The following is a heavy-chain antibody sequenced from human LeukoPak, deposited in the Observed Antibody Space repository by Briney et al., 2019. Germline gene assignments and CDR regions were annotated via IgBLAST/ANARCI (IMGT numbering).Heavy chain of an antibody. D-gene: IGHD3-10*01. V-gene: IGHV3-23*01. CDR3: AKLRSSMVRGVIDS. CDR2: ISGSGDST. J-gene: IGHJ4*02. CDR1: GLTLSSYA. Sequence: PGGALRLSCAGSGLTLSSYAMSWVRQTPGKGLDWVSAISGSGDSTYYADSVKGRFTISRDNSKNTLYLQMNSLRAEDTAVYYCAKLRSSMVRGVIDSWGQGNLVTVSS.